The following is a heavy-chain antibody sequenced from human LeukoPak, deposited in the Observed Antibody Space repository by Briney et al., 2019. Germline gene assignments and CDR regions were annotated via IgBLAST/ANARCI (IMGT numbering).Heavy chain of an antibody. D-gene: IGHD1-26*01. V-gene: IGHV4-4*07. CDR2: IFSSGDT. J-gene: IGHJ5*02. CDR1: GDSIINNY. Sequence: SETLSLTCTVSGDSIINNYLHWIRQPAGKGPEWIGHIFSSGDTKYNPSLKSRVTISVDKSNNHIFLKQISVTAADTTVYYCARGVGAYNWFDPWGQGTLVTVSS. CDR3: ARGVGAYNWFDP.